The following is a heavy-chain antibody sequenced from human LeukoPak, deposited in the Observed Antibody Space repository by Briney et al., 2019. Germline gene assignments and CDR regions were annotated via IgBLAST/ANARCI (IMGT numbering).Heavy chain of an antibody. Sequence: PGGSLRLSCAASGFTFSSYSMNWVRQAPGKGLEWVSSISSSSSYIYYADSVKGRFTISRDNAKNSLYLQMNSLRAEDTAVYYCARDWPTIAAAGTIPEYFQHWGQGTLVTVSP. CDR2: ISSSSSYI. CDR3: ARDWPTIAAAGTIPEYFQH. J-gene: IGHJ1*01. V-gene: IGHV3-21*01. CDR1: GFTFSSYS. D-gene: IGHD6-13*01.